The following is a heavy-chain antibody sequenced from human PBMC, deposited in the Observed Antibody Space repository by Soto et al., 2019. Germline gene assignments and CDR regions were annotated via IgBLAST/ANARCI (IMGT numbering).Heavy chain of an antibody. CDR3: ARSYYDFWSGYYSFDY. V-gene: IGHV1-8*01. CDR1: GYTFTSYD. Sequence: ASVKVSCKASGYTFTSYDINWVRQATGRGLEWMGWMNPNSGNTGYAQKFQGRVTMTRNTSISTAYMELSSLRSEDTAVYYCARSYYDFWSGYYSFDYWGQGTLVTVSS. D-gene: IGHD3-3*01. CDR2: MNPNSGNT. J-gene: IGHJ4*02.